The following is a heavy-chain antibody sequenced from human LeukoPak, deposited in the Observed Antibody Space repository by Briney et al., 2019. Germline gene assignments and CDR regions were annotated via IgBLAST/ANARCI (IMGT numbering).Heavy chain of an antibody. CDR2: IYYSGST. CDR1: GGSISSSSYY. D-gene: IGHD6-13*01. V-gene: IGHV4-39*02. J-gene: IGHJ5*02. CDR3: ARERGSSWHREFDP. Sequence: SETLSLTCTVSGGSISSSSYYWGWIRQPPGKGLEWIGSIYYSGSTYYNPSLKSRVTISVDTSKNQFSLKLSSVTAADTAVYYCARERGSSWHREFDPWGQGTPVTVSS.